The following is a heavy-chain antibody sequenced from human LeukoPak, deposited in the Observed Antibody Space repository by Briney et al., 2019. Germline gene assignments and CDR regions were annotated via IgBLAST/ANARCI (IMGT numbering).Heavy chain of an antibody. CDR1: GGSISTSNYY. CDR2: IFYSGST. CDR3: ARQELLWFGELSPFDP. J-gene: IGHJ5*02. V-gene: IGHV4-39*01. Sequence: SETLSLTCTVSGGSISTSNYYWGWIRQPPGKGLEWIGNIFYSGSTYYSPSLRSRVTISVDTSKNQFSLKLSSVTAADTAVYYCARQELLWFGELSPFDPWGQGTLVTVSS. D-gene: IGHD3-10*01.